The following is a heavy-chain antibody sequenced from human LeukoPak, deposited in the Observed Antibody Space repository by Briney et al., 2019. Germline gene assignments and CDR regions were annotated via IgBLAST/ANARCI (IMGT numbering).Heavy chain of an antibody. J-gene: IGHJ4*02. CDR1: GGSISSGSYY. V-gene: IGHV4-61*02. CDR3: ARDSMVRGVIPYN. Sequence: SETLSLTCTVSGGSISSGSYYWSWIRQPAGKGPEWIGRIYTSGSTNYNPSLKSRVTISVDTSKNQFSLKLSSVTAADTAVYYCARDSMVRGVIPYNWGQGTLVTVSS. D-gene: IGHD3-10*01. CDR2: IYTSGST.